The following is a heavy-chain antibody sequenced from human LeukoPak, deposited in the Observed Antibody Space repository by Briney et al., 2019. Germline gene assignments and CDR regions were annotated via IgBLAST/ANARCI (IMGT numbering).Heavy chain of an antibody. V-gene: IGHV3-23*01. Sequence: PGGSLRLSCAASGFTLSSYAMSWVRQGPGKGLEWVSAISVSGNTYHADSVKGRFTISRDNSKNTLYLQMNSLRAEDTAVYYCARGGYDSGSYYKGPLYYFDYWGQGTLVTVSS. D-gene: IGHD3-10*01. J-gene: IGHJ4*02. CDR3: ARGGYDSGSYYKGPLYYFDY. CDR1: GFTLSSYA. CDR2: ISVSGNT.